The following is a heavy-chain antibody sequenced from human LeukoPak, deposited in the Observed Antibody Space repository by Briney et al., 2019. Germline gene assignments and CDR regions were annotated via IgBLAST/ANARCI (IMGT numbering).Heavy chain of an antibody. CDR2: IRSDGSNK. D-gene: IGHD3-16*01. CDR1: GFTFSSYG. Sequence: PGGSLRLSCAASGFTFSSYGMHWVRQAPGKGLEWVAFIRSDGSNKYCADSVKGRFTISRDNSKNTLSLQVNSLRAEDTAMYYCAKDRGDGYGYFYYFDYWGQGTRVIVSS. CDR3: AKDRGDGYGYFYYFDY. V-gene: IGHV3-30*02. J-gene: IGHJ4*02.